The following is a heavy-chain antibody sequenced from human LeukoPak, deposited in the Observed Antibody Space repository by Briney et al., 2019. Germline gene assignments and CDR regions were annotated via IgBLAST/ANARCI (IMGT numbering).Heavy chain of an antibody. CDR2: IYPGDSDT. J-gene: IGHJ6*03. V-gene: IGHV5-51*01. CDR3: ARHASPPYGDYYYYYYMDV. Sequence: GESLKISCKGSGYSFTSYWIGWVRQMPGKGLEWMGIIYPGDSDTRYSPSFQGQVTISADKSISTAYLQWSSLKASDTAMYYCARHASPPYGDYYYYYYMDVWGKGTTVTVSS. D-gene: IGHD4-17*01. CDR1: GYSFTSYW.